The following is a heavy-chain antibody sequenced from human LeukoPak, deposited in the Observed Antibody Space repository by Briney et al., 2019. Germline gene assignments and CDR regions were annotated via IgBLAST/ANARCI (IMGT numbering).Heavy chain of an antibody. Sequence: GASVKVSCKASGYTFTGYYMHWVRQAPGQGLEWIGWINPNSGGTNYAQKFQGRVTMTRDTSISTAYMELSRLRSDDTAVYYCARELRYCSSTSCSNWFDPWGQGTLVTVSS. CDR2: INPNSGGT. D-gene: IGHD2-2*01. CDR3: ARELRYCSSTSCSNWFDP. V-gene: IGHV1-2*02. CDR1: GYTFTGYY. J-gene: IGHJ5*02.